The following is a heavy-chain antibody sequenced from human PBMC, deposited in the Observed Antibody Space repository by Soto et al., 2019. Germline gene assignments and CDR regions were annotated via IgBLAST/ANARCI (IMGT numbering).Heavy chain of an antibody. D-gene: IGHD3-9*01. CDR1: AFSLSSYA. V-gene: IGHV3-23*01. Sequence: GPLRLSCVGYAFSLSSYAMSWVRQATGKKLQWVSTISGSGGSSYSQYYADSVKGRFTVSRDKSKNTLYLQITSRRVEDTAVYYCAKTTGYHPLHWFDPWGQETLVTVSS. CDR2: ISGSGGSSYSQ. J-gene: IGHJ5*02. CDR3: AKTTGYHPLHWFDP.